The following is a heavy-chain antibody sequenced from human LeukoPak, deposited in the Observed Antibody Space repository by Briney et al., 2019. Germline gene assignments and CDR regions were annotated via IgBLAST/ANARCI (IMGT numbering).Heavy chain of an antibody. CDR3: AGDPRPSYDSSGYYYPGDY. D-gene: IGHD3-22*01. CDR2: IIPIFGTA. J-gene: IGHJ4*02. CDR1: GGTFSSYA. V-gene: IGHV1-69*05. Sequence: SVRVSCKASGGTFSSYAISWVRQAPGQGLEWMGGIIPIFGTANYAQKFQRRVTMTRDTSTSTVYMELSSLRSEDTAVYYCAGDPRPSYDSSGYYYPGDYWGQGTLVTVSS.